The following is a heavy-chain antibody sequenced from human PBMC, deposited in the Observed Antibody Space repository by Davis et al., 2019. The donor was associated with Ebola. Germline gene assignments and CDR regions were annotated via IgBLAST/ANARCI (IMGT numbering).Heavy chain of an antibody. CDR2: IFYSGST. Sequence: MPSGTLSLTCTVSGGSIDSGGYYWSWIRQRPGKGLEWIGYIFYSGSTYYNPSLKSRVTISVDTSKNQFSLSLRSVTAADTAVYYCARRAGFQYYYGMDVWGKGTTVTVSS. D-gene: IGHD3-10*01. J-gene: IGHJ6*04. V-gene: IGHV4-31*03. CDR3: ARRAGFQYYYGMDV. CDR1: GGSIDSGGYY.